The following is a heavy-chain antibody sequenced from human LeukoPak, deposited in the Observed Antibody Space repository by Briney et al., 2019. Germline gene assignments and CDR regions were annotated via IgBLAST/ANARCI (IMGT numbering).Heavy chain of an antibody. J-gene: IGHJ6*03. Sequence: GESLKISCKGSGYSFTSYWIGWVRQMPGKGLEWMGTIYPGDSDTRYSPSFQGQVTISADESISTAYLQWSSLKASDTAMYYCARVIERSAGGYYYYYYMDVWGKGTTVTVSS. CDR3: ARVIERSAGGYYYYYYMDV. CDR2: IYPGDSDT. CDR1: GYSFTSYW. D-gene: IGHD3-10*01. V-gene: IGHV5-51*01.